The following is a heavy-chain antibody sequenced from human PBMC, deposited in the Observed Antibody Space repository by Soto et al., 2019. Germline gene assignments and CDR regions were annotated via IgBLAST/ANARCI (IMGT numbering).Heavy chain of an antibody. Sequence: ASVKVSCKASGYTFTSYAMHWVRQAPGQRLEWMGWINAGNGNTKYSQKFQGRVTITRDTSASTAYMELSSLRPEDTAVYYCARVTRGYSSGWYTFDPWGQGTLVTVSS. D-gene: IGHD6-19*01. CDR3: ARVTRGYSSGWYTFDP. V-gene: IGHV1-3*01. J-gene: IGHJ5*02. CDR1: GYTFTSYA. CDR2: INAGNGNT.